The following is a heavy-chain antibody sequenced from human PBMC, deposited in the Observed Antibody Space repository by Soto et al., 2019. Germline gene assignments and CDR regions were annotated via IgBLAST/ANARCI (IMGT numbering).Heavy chain of an antibody. CDR2: ISYDGSYK. CDR3: AKVAGVATGGTVGGLDP. J-gene: IGHJ5*02. D-gene: IGHD6-13*01. CDR1: GFSFSSYA. V-gene: IGHV3-30*18. Sequence: GGSLRLSCQASGFSFSSYAMHWVRQAPGKGLEWVGVISYDGSYKFYGASVKGRFTISRDNSKNMLYLQMSDLTPEDTAVYFCAKVAGVATGGTVGGLDPWGQGTLVTVSS.